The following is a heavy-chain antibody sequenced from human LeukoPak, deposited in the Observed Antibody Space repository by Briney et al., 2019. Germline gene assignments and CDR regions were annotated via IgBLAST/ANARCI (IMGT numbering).Heavy chain of an antibody. V-gene: IGHV3-23*01. CDR3: AKSRGLGGHFDY. CDR2: ISGSGGST. Sequence: ETLSLTCTVSGDPISSGGYYWSWIRQHPGKGLEWVSAISGSGGSTYYADSVKGRFTISRDNSKNTLYLQMNSLGAEDTAVYYCAKSRGLGGHFDYWGQGTLVTVSS. J-gene: IGHJ4*02. CDR1: GDPISSGGYY. D-gene: IGHD3-10*01.